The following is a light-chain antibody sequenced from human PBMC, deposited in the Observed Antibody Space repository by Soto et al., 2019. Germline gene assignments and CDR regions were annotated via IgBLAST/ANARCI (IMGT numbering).Light chain of an antibody. CDR3: QQYDDWPPWT. CDR1: QTVNSN. CDR2: AAS. Sequence: EVVVTQSPATLSLSPGERASLSCRTSQTVNSNLAWYQQKPGQAPRLLIYAASTRAAGIPARFSGSGSATEFTHTISSLQSEDFAVYYYQQYDDWPPWTFGQGTKVE. V-gene: IGKV3D-15*01. J-gene: IGKJ1*01.